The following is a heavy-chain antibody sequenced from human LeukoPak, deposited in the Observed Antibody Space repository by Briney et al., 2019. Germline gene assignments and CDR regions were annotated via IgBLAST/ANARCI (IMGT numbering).Heavy chain of an antibody. D-gene: IGHD3-3*01. CDR3: ARGGKDTIVLYYYYYMDV. Sequence: ASVKVSCKASGYTFTSYDINWVRQATGQGLEWMGWMNPNSGSTGYAQKFQGRVTMTRNTSISTAYMELSSLRSEDTAVYYCARGGKDTIVLYYYYYMDVWGKGTTVTVSS. J-gene: IGHJ6*03. CDR2: MNPNSGST. CDR1: GYTFTSYD. V-gene: IGHV1-8*01.